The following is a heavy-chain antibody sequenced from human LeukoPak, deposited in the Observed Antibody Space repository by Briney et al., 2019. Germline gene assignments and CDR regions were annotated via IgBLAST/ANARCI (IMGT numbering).Heavy chain of an antibody. D-gene: IGHD1-20*01. CDR1: GFTFRTYS. Sequence: GGSLRLSCAASGFTFRTYSMNWVGQAPGKGVEWVSSISSSSNHISYADSVNGRFTISTDNPQNSLFLQMSSLSAEDTAVYYCSRGAPQHNFQYYYMDVWGKGTTVTVSS. V-gene: IGHV3-21*01. CDR2: ISSSSNHI. CDR3: SRGAPQHNFQYYYMDV. J-gene: IGHJ6*03.